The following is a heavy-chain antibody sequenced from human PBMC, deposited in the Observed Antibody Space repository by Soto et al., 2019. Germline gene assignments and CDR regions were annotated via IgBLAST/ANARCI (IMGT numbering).Heavy chain of an antibody. CDR3: ARDEYSRGWYWFAP. CDR1: GFTFSSYA. D-gene: IGHD6-19*01. J-gene: IGHJ5*02. CDR2: ISYAGRNQ. Sequence: QVQLVESGGGVVQPGRSLILSCAASGFTFSSYAMHWVRHAPGKGLEWVAVISYAGRNQYYADSVKGRFTISRDNSKNALYLQTNSLSAEDTAVYYCARDEYSRGWYWFAPWGQGTLVTVSS. V-gene: IGHV3-30-3*01.